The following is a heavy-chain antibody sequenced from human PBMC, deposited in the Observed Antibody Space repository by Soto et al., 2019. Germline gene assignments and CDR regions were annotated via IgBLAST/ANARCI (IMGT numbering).Heavy chain of an antibody. J-gene: IGHJ6*02. CDR1: GFTFSSYR. V-gene: IGHV3-33*01. CDR2: IWYDATNK. Sequence: GGSLRLSCAASGFTFSSYRMHWVRQAPGKGLEWVTVIWYDATNKYYADSVKGRFTISRDNSKNTLFLQMNSLRAEDTAIYYCARDFGTYPRYYFHALDGWGQGTTVTVSS. D-gene: IGHD3-3*01. CDR3: ARDFGTYPRYYFHALDG.